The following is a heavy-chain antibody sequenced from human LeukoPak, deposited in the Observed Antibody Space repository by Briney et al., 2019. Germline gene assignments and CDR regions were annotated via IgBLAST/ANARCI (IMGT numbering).Heavy chain of an antibody. J-gene: IGHJ4*02. V-gene: IGHV1-8*03. CDR2: MNPNSGNT. Sequence: ASVKVSCKASGYTFTSYDINWVRQATGQGLEWMGWMNPNSGNTGYAQKFQGRVTITRNTSISTAYMELSSLRSEDTAVYYCARGRHLLRFFDYWGQGTLVTVSS. CDR3: ARGRHLLRFFDY. D-gene: IGHD3-3*01. CDR1: GYTFTSYD.